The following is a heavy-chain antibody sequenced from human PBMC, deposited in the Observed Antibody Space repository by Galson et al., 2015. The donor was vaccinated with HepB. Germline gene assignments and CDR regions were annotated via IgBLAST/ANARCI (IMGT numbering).Heavy chain of an antibody. J-gene: IGHJ5*02. CDR2: IKQDGSEK. CDR3: ARGPSYGTRVDYFDP. D-gene: IGHD4/OR15-4a*01. Sequence: SLRLSCAASGFTSSSYWMNWVRQAPGKGLEWVASIKQDGSEKQYVDSVKGRFTISRDDAKNSLYLQMNSLRGEDTAVYYCARGPSYGTRVDYFDPWGQGTLVTVSS. CDR1: GFTSSSYW. V-gene: IGHV3-7*03.